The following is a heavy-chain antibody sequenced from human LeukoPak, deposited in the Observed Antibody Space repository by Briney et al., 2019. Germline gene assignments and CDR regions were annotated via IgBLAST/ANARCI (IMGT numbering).Heavy chain of an antibody. Sequence: GESLEISCQGSGYDFASFWIGWVRPLPGKGLEWMGLFHLGDSDISYRPSFQGHVTISAHESINTAYLQWDTLTASDSAMYYCARLLVRGNTEDYWGQGTLVTVSS. D-gene: IGHD3-10*01. CDR1: GYDFASFW. CDR2: FHLGDSDI. J-gene: IGHJ4*02. V-gene: IGHV5-51*01. CDR3: ARLLVRGNTEDY.